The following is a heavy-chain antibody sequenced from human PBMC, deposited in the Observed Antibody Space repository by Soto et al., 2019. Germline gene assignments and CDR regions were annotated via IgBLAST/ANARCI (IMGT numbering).Heavy chain of an antibody. D-gene: IGHD3-9*01. CDR1: GFSLSTSGVG. CDR2: IYWDDSK. V-gene: IGHV2-5*02. CDR3: SHKGPEDWPLDY. J-gene: IGHJ4*02. Sequence: QITLKESGPTLVRPTQTLTLTCAFSGFSLSTSGVGVGWIRQPPGKALEWLAVIYWDDSKHYSPSLRSRFTITKDTSNTQVVLTMTNMDPMDTGTYYCSHKGPEDWPLDYWGQGTLVTVSS.